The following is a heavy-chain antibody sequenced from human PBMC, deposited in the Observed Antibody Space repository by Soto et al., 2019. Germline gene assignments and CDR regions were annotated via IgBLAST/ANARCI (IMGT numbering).Heavy chain of an antibody. D-gene: IGHD2-21*01. CDR2: TNQDGSTT. Sequence: EVQMVESGGGLVQPGGSLRLSCAASGFTINPYWMSWVRQAPGKGLEWVASTNQDGSTTYYVDSVKGRFTISRDNAKNSLYLQMNSLRAEDTAIYYCGKNHIGRGHGTLVTVSS. V-gene: IGHV3-7*01. CDR1: GFTINPYW. J-gene: IGHJ4*01. CDR3: GKNHIG.